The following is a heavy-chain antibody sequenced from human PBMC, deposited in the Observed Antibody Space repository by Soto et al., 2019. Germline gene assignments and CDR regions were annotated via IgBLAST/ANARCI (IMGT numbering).Heavy chain of an antibody. CDR3: TKRLGGPNPFDH. CDR2: ISSNGYSI. D-gene: IGHD3-16*01. CDR1: GFTFSSYA. V-gene: IGHV3-23*01. Sequence: EVQLLESGGGLVQPGGSLRLSCAASGFTFSSYAMSWVRQAPGKGLEWVSIISSNGYSIYYSDSVKGRFTISRDNSKNTVYLQMNNLRAEDTAVYYCTKRLGGPNPFDHWGQGTLATVSS. J-gene: IGHJ4*02.